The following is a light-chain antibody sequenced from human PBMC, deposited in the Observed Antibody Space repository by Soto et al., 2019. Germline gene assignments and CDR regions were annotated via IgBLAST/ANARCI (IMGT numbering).Light chain of an antibody. CDR3: CSHAGSYTYV. J-gene: IGLJ1*01. CDR2: DVT. V-gene: IGLV2-11*01. CDR1: SSDVGGYNY. Sequence: QSALTQPRSVSGSPGQSLTISCTGTSSDVGGYNYVSWYQQYPGKVPKLMIYDVTKLPSGVPDRFSGSKSGNTASLTISGLQAEDEADYYCCSHAGSYTYVFGTGTKVTV.